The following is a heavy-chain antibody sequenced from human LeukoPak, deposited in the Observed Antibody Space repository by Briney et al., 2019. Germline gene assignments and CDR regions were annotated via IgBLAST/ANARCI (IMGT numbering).Heavy chain of an antibody. J-gene: IGHJ4*02. Sequence: GGSLRLSCVVSGFTVSSNYMSWVRQAPGKGLEWVSFIYSDNTHYSDSVKGRFTISRDNSKNTPYLQMNSLRAEDTAVYYCARRAGAYSHPYDYWGQGTLVTVSS. D-gene: IGHD4/OR15-4a*01. CDR2: IYSDNT. V-gene: IGHV3-53*01. CDR3: ARRAGAYSHPYDY. CDR1: GFTVSSNY.